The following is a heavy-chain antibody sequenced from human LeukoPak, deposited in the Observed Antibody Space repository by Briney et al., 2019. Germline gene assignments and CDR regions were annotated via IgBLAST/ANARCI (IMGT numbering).Heavy chain of an antibody. CDR2: ISGSGVMT. Sequence: GGSLRLSCAASGFTFSGYAMTWVRQAPGKGLEWVATISGSGVMTYYADSVKGRFTISRDNSKNTLYLQMNSLRAEDTAVYYCAKDTSGSHGPFDYWGQGTLVTVSS. V-gene: IGHV3-23*01. CDR3: AKDTSGSHGPFDY. D-gene: IGHD1-26*01. J-gene: IGHJ4*02. CDR1: GFTFSGYA.